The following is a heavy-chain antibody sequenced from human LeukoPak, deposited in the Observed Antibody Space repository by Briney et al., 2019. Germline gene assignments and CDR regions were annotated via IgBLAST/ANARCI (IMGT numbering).Heavy chain of an antibody. CDR1: GYTFTGYY. CDR2: INPNSGGT. CDR3: ARAQAIAVAGGGHFDY. V-gene: IGHV1-2*02. Sequence: GASVKVSCKASGYTFTGYYTHWVRQAPGQGLEWMGWINPNSGGTNYAQKFQGRVTITADESTSTAYMELSSLRSEDTAVYYCARAQAIAVAGGGHFDYWGQGTLVTVSS. D-gene: IGHD6-19*01. J-gene: IGHJ4*02.